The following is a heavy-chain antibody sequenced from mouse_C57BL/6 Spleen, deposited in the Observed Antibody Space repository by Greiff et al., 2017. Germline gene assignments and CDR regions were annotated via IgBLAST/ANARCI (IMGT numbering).Heavy chain of an antibody. CDR3: ARSPSYYSNPFYAMDY. CDR1: GYAFSSSW. V-gene: IGHV1-82*01. J-gene: IGHJ4*01. D-gene: IGHD2-5*01. CDR2: IYPGDGDT. Sequence: QVQLQQSGPELVKPGASVKISCKASGYAFSSSWMNWVKQRPGKGLEWIGRIYPGDGDTNYNGKFKGKATFTADTSSNTAYMQLSSLTTEDSAIYYCARSPSYYSNPFYAMDYWGQGTSVTVSS.